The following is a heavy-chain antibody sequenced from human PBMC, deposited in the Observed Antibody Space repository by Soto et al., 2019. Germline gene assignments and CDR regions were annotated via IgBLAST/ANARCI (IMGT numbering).Heavy chain of an antibody. D-gene: IGHD2-2*01. Sequence: SETLSLTCAVYGGSFSAYYWSWIRQPPGKGMEWIGEINHSRSTNYNPSLKSRVTISVDTSKNQFSLKLSSVTAADTAVYYCARFIGEYRQLPRWFVSWGQGTL. V-gene: IGHV4-34*01. CDR2: INHSRST. CDR1: GGSFSAYY. CDR3: ARFIGEYRQLPRWFVS. J-gene: IGHJ5*01.